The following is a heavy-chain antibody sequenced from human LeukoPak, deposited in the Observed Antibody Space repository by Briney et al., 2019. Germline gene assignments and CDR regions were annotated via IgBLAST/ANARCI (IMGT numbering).Heavy chain of an antibody. CDR1: GFTFDDYA. D-gene: IGHD4-11*01. CDR3: AKDIGSNYYYYMDV. V-gene: IGHV3-43*02. CDR2: ISGGGGST. Sequence: GGSLRLSCAASGFTFDDYAMHWVRQAPGEGLEWVSLISGGGGSTYYADSVKGRFTISRDNSKNSLYLQMNSLRTEDTALYYCAKDIGSNYYYYMDVWGKGTTVTVSS. J-gene: IGHJ6*03.